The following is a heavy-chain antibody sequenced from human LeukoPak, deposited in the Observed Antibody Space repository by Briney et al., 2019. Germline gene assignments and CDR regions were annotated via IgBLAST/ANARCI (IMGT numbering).Heavy chain of an antibody. Sequence: ASVKVSCKVSGDTLTELSMHWVRQSPGKGLEWMGGFDPEDDEPIYAQKFQGRVTMTEDTSTDTAYMELSRLRSDDTAVYYCAREMGGLNYYGSGSPPDVWGKGTTVTVSS. D-gene: IGHD3-10*01. V-gene: IGHV1-24*01. CDR3: AREMGGLNYYGSGSPPDV. CDR1: GDTLTELS. CDR2: FDPEDDEP. J-gene: IGHJ6*04.